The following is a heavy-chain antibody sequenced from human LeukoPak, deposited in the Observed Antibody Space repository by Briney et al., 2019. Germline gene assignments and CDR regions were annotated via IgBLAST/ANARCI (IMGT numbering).Heavy chain of an antibody. CDR3: AKEAGGCSSTSCYTGNYYYYGMDV. CDR2: ISGSGGST. J-gene: IGHJ6*02. D-gene: IGHD2-2*02. Sequence: PGGSLRLSCAASGFTVSSNYMSWVRQAPGKGLEWVSAISGSGGSTYYADSVKGRFTISRDNSKNTLYLQMNSLRAEDTAVYYCAKEAGGCSSTSCYTGNYYYYGMDVWGQGTTVTVSS. V-gene: IGHV3-23*01. CDR1: GFTVSSNY.